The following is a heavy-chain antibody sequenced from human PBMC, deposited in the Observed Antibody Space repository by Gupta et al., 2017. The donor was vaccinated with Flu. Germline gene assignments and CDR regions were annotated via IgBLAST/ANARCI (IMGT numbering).Heavy chain of an antibody. D-gene: IGHD1-20*01. CDR3: AREGKYLQRLTDYYYDY. Sequence: DVQLVESGGGLVKPGGSLRLSCSASGFTLHNYIMDWVRQAPGQGLEWVSSVSSTSSYIYYANSMKGRFTISRDNAKNSLYLQMNSLRAEDTAVYYCAREGKYLQRLTDYYYDYWGQGTPVTVSS. CDR2: VSSTSSYI. V-gene: IGHV3-21*06. CDR1: GFTLHNYI. J-gene: IGHJ4*01.